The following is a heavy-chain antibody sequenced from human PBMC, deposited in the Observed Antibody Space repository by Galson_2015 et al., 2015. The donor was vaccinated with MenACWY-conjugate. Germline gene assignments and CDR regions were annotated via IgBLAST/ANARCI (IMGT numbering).Heavy chain of an antibody. J-gene: IGHJ4*02. V-gene: IGHV3-23*01. D-gene: IGHD3-22*01. CDR1: GFSVSSEY. CDR3: ANDRGYYDSSGYLVYFDY. CDR2: ISGSGGST. Sequence: SLRLSCAASGFSVSSEYMSWVRQAPGRGLEWVSAISGSGGSTYYADSVKGRFTISRDNSKNTLYLQMNSLRAEDTAVYYCANDRGYYDSSGYLVYFDYWGQGTLVTVSS.